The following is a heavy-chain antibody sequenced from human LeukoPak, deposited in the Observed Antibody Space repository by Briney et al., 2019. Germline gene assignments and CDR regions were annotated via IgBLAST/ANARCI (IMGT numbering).Heavy chain of an antibody. CDR2: ISYDGSNK. J-gene: IGHJ4*02. Sequence: GGSLRLSCAASGFTFSSYAMHWVRQAPGKGLEWVAVISYDGSNKYYADSVKGRFTISRDNSKNTLYLQMNSLRPVDTAVYYCAGGQDIVLVPAALPGCYWGQGTLVTISS. D-gene: IGHD2-2*01. V-gene: IGHV3-30*04. CDR3: AGGQDIVLVPAALPGCY. CDR1: GFTFSSYA.